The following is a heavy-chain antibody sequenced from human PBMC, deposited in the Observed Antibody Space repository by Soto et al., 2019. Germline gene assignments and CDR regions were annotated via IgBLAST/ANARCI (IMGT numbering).Heavy chain of an antibody. CDR2: IYYSGST. D-gene: IGHD6-25*01. V-gene: IGHV4-61*01. Sequence: SETLSLTCTVSGGSVSSGSYYWSWILQPPGKGLEWIGYIYYSGSTNYNPSLKRRVTISVDTSKNQFSLKLSSVTAADTAVYYCAREGRLHGWFDPWGQGTPVTVSS. J-gene: IGHJ5*02. CDR1: GGSVSSGSYY. CDR3: AREGRLHGWFDP.